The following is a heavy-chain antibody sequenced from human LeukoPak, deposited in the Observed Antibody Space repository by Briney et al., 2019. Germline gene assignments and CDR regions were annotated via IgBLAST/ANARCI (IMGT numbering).Heavy chain of an antibody. Sequence: PSETLSLTCTVSGGSISSSSYYWGWIRQPPGKGLEWIGSIYYSGSTYYNPSLKSRVTISVDTSKNQFSLKLSSVTAADTAVYYCARVVTMIVVVPPRGHWFDPWGQGTLVTVSS. CDR3: ARVVTMIVVVPPRGHWFDP. D-gene: IGHD3-22*01. CDR2: IYYSGST. V-gene: IGHV4-39*07. J-gene: IGHJ5*02. CDR1: GGSISSSSYY.